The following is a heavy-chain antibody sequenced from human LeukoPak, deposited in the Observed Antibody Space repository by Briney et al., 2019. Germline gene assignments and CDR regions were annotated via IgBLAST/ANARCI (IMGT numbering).Heavy chain of an antibody. D-gene: IGHD3-22*01. CDR1: GFTFSSYA. V-gene: IGHV3-23*01. J-gene: IGHJ3*02. Sequence: GGSLRLSCAVSGFTFSSYAMSWVRQAPGKGLEWVSVISGSGGSTYYADSVKGRFTISRDNSKNTLYLQMNSLRAEDTAVYYCAKGSYYDSSGARTFDIWGQGTMVTVSS. CDR3: AKGSYYDSSGARTFDI. CDR2: ISGSGGST.